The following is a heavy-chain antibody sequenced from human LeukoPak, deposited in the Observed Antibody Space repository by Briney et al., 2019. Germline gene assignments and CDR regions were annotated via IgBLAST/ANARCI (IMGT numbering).Heavy chain of an antibody. CDR3: AREASSSWFFDY. CDR2: ISYDGSNK. J-gene: IGHJ4*02. V-gene: IGHV3-30*04. CDR1: GFTFSNYA. D-gene: IGHD6-13*01. Sequence: QPGRSLRLSCAASGFTFSNYAMHWVRQAPGKGLEWVAVISYDGSNKFYADSVKGRFTISRDNSNNTLYLQMNTLRPEDTAVYYCAREASSSWFFDYWGQGTLVTVSS.